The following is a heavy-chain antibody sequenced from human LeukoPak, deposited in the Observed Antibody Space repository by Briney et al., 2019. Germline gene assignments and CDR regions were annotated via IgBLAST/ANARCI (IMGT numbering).Heavy chain of an antibody. CDR1: GFAFSSYA. Sequence: GGSLRLSCAASGFAFSSYAMSWVRQAPGKGLEWVSTISGGAGATTYYADSLKGRFTISRDNSKNTLYLQMNSLRAEDTAVYYCAKGRVATERYYMDVWGKGTTVTISS. CDR2: ISGGAGATT. V-gene: IGHV3-23*01. D-gene: IGHD6-13*01. CDR3: AKGRVATERYYMDV. J-gene: IGHJ6*03.